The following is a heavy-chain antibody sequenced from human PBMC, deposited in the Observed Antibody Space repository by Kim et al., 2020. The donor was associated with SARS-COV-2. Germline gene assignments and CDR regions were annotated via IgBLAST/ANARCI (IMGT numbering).Heavy chain of an antibody. V-gene: IGHV3-66*01. CDR3: ARDRHNEYSSSSGLGGYYYYYGMDV. CDR2: IYSGGST. CDR1: GFTVSSNY. D-gene: IGHD6-6*01. Sequence: GGSLRLSCAASGFTVSSNYMSWVRQAPGKGLEWVSVIYSGGSTYYADSVKGRFTISRDNSKNTLYLQMNSLRAEDTAVYYCARDRHNEYSSSSGLGGYYYYYGMDVWGQGTTVTVSS. J-gene: IGHJ6*02.